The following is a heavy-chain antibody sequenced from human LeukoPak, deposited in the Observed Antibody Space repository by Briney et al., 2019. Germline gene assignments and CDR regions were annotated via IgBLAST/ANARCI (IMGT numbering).Heavy chain of an antibody. J-gene: IGHJ3*02. Sequence: SETLSLTCTVSGDSISSGDYYWSWIRQPAGKGLEWIGRISSSGSTNYNPSLKSRVTISVDTSKNQFSLKLSSVTAVDTAVYFCARGPYSYDSSGAFDIWGQGTMVTVSS. CDR3: ARGPYSYDSSGAFDI. V-gene: IGHV4-61*02. CDR1: GDSISSGDYY. D-gene: IGHD3-22*01. CDR2: ISSSGST.